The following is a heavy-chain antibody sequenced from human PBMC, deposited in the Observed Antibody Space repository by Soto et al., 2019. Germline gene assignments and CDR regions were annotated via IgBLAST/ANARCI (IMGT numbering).Heavy chain of an antibody. V-gene: IGHV1-3*01. CDR1: GYTFTSYA. D-gene: IGHD5-12*01. Sequence: QVQLVQSGAEVKKPGASVKVSCKASGYTFTSYAMHWVRQAPGQRLEWMGWINAGNGNTKYSQKFQGRVTITRDTSASTAYMELSSLRSEDTAVYYCARELVLPERKNQGGSGYDYSRPRPGDVWGQGTTVTVSS. CDR2: INAGNGNT. J-gene: IGHJ6*02. CDR3: ARELVLPERKNQGGSGYDYSRPRPGDV.